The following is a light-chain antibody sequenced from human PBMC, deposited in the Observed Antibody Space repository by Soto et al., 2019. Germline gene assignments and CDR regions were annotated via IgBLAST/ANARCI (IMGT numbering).Light chain of an antibody. J-gene: IGKJ5*01. CDR2: AAS. Sequence: DIQMTQSPSSVSASVGDRVTITCRASQGIRSWLAWYQQKPGTAPKLLIYAASTLQSGVPSRFSGRGSGTDFSLTISSLQPADVATYYCQQATSFPITFGQGTRLEIK. CDR1: QGIRSW. CDR3: QQATSFPIT. V-gene: IGKV1-12*01.